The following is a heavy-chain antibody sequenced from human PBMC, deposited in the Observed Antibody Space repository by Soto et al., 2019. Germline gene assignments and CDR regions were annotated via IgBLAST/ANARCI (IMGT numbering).Heavy chain of an antibody. J-gene: IGHJ5*02. Sequence: PSETLSLTCTVSGGSISSGGYYWSWIRQHPGKGLEWIGYIYYSGSTYYNPSLKSRVTISVDTSKNQFSLKLSSVTAADTAVYYCARARITMVRGVTFNWFDPWGQGTLVTVS. CDR1: GGSISSGGYY. V-gene: IGHV4-31*03. CDR3: ARARITMVRGVTFNWFDP. D-gene: IGHD3-10*01. CDR2: IYYSGST.